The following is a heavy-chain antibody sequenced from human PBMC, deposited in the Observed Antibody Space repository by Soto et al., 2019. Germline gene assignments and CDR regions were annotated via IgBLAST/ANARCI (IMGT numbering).Heavy chain of an antibody. J-gene: IGHJ4*02. CDR2: IWYEGSNK. CDR1: GFTFSSYG. CDR3: AKDYEIVVVTALGV. V-gene: IGHV3-33*06. Sequence: QVQLVESGGGVVQPGRSLRLSCAASGFTFSSYGMHWVRQAPGKGLEWVAVIWYEGSNKYHADSVKGRFTISRDNSKNTLDLQMNSLRAEDTALYCCAKDYEIVVVTALGVWGQGTLVTVSS. D-gene: IGHD2-21*02.